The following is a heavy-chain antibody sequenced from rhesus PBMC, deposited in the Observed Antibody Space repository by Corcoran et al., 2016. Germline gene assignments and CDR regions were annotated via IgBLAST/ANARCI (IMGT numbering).Heavy chain of an antibody. J-gene: IGHJ6*01. D-gene: IGHD2-21*01. CDR1: GYTFTDYY. CDR3: ARDRWGCTGSGCYAGRYGLDS. V-gene: IGHV1S2*01. Sequence: QVQLVQSGAEVKKPGSSVKVSCKASGYTFTDYYMHWVRQAPRQGLEWMGWNNPYNSKTNDAQKFQGRITMTRYTSTSMAYMELSSLRSEDTAVYYCARDRWGCTGSGCYAGRYGLDSWGQGVVVTVSS. CDR2: NNPYNSKT.